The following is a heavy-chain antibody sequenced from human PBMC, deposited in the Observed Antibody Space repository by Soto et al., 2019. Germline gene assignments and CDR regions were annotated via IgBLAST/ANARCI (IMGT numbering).Heavy chain of an antibody. V-gene: IGHV4-34*01. D-gene: IGHD6-19*01. J-gene: IGHJ6*02. CDR2: INHSGST. CDR3: ARGSSSGWYYYYGMDV. Sequence: SETRSLTCAFYGVSFSCYYWILIRQPPGKGLEWIGEINHSGSTNYNPSLKSRVTISVDTSKNQFSLKLSSVTAADTAVYYCARGSSSGWYYYYGMDVWGQGTTVTVSS. CDR1: GVSFSCYY.